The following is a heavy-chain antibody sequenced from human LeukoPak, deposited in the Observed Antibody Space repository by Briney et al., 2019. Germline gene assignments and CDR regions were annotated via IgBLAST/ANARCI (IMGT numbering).Heavy chain of an antibody. J-gene: IGHJ2*01. V-gene: IGHV1-69*05. D-gene: IGHD6-13*01. CDR2: IIPIFGTA. CDR3: AREEESIAAAGTSYWYFDL. Sequence: GSSVKVSCKASGGTFSSYAISWVRQAPGQGLEWMGGIIPIFGTANYAQKFQGRVTITTDESTSTAYMELSSLRSEDTAVYYYAREEESIAAAGTSYWYFDLWGRGTLVTVSS. CDR1: GGTFSSYA.